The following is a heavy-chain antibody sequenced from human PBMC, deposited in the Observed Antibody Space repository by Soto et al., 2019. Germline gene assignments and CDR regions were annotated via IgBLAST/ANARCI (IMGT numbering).Heavy chain of an antibody. V-gene: IGHV3-23*01. J-gene: IGHJ4*02. CDR3: AKGRQYPRDYFHY. Sequence: AWCIRLSCGFSGFTVTSYGVGGVRQAPGKWLEWVSAISPNGQGIWYADSVKGRFTISRDISRNTVFLQMDSLRAEDTAVYYCAKGRQYPRDYFHYWGQGTLVTVSS. CDR1: GFTVTSYG. D-gene: IGHD4-4*01. CDR2: ISPNGQGI.